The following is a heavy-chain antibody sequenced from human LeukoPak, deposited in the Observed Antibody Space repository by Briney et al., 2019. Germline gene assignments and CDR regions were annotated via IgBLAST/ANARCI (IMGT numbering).Heavy chain of an antibody. D-gene: IGHD3-22*01. CDR3: ARPSIVVVIQPDAFDI. CDR1: GFTFSRFE. CDR2: INWYGGST. V-gene: IGHV3-20*04. Sequence: SGGSLRLSCAASGFTFSRFEMNWVRQAPGKGLEWVSCINWYGGSTGCADSVKGRFTISRDNAKNSLYLQMNSLRAEDTALYYCARPSIVVVIQPDAFDIWGQGTMVTVSS. J-gene: IGHJ3*02.